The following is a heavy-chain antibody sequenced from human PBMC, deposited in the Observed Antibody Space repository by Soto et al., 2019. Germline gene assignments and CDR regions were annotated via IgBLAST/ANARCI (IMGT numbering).Heavy chain of an antibody. V-gene: IGHV2-5*02. Sequence: QITLRESGPTLVKATQTLTLTCSFSGFSLSTSGVGVGWIRQPPGKALEWLALLYWDGDRRYSPSLNSRLNIIKDTSKNQVVLTMTNMDPVDTGTYYCAHYTVDTYMDVWGKGTTVTVSS. CDR3: AHYTVDTYMDV. D-gene: IGHD4-4*01. J-gene: IGHJ6*03. CDR1: GFSLSTSGVG. CDR2: LYWDGDR.